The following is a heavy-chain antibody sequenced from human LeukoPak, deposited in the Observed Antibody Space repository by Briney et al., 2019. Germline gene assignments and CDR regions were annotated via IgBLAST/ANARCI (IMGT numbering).Heavy chain of an antibody. Sequence: GASVKVSCKISGYTFTTYGITWVRQARGQGLEWMGWISAYNGNTNYAQKLRGRVTMTTDTSTTTVYMELRSLRSDDTALYYCARAAVGNGWHSDYWGQGTLVTVSS. CDR2: ISAYNGNT. CDR3: ARAAVGNGWHSDY. V-gene: IGHV1-18*01. D-gene: IGHD6-19*01. J-gene: IGHJ4*02. CDR1: GYTFTTYG.